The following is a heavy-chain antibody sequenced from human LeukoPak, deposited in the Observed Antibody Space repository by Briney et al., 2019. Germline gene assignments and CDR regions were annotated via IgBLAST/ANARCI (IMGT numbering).Heavy chain of an antibody. CDR2: INYSGST. CDR1: GGSISSYY. J-gene: IGHJ3*02. CDR3: ARIPPPEYCSGGSCPIDDAFDI. D-gene: IGHD2-15*01. V-gene: IGHV4-59*01. Sequence: SETLSLTCTVSGGSISSYYWSWVRQPPGKGLEWGGHINYSGSTNYNPSLKSRVTISVDRSKNQFSLQLSSVTAADTAVSYCARIPPPEYCSGGSCPIDDAFDIWGQGTMVTVSS.